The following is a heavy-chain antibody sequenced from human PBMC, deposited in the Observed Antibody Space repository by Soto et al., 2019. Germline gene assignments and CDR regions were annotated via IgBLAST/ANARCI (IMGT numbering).Heavy chain of an antibody. CDR2: INPNSGGT. CDR1: GYTFTGYY. D-gene: IGHD3-10*01. V-gene: IGHV1-2*02. Sequence: ASVKVSCKASGYTFTGYYMHWVRQAPGQGLEWMGWINPNSGGTNYAQKLQGRVTMTTDTSTSTAYMELRSLRSDDTAVYYCARVGGYYYYGSGSYIRYFDYWGQGTLVTVSS. J-gene: IGHJ4*02. CDR3: ARVGGYYYYGSGSYIRYFDY.